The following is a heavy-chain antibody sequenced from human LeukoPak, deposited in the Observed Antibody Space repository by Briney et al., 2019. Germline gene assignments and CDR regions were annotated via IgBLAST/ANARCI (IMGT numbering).Heavy chain of an antibody. J-gene: IGHJ4*02. D-gene: IGHD3-9*01. V-gene: IGHV3-48*01. Sequence: GGSLRLSCAASGFTFSSYSMNWVRQAPGKGLEWVSYISSSSSTIYYADSVKGRFTISRDNAKNSLYLQMNSLRAEDTAVYYCARLPPILTDYYYYFDYWGQGTLVTVSS. CDR1: GFTFSSYS. CDR2: ISSSSSTI. CDR3: ARLPPILTDYYYYFDY.